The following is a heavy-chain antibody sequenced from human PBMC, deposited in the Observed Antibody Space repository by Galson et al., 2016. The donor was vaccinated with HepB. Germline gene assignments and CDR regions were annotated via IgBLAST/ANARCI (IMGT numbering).Heavy chain of an antibody. Sequence: SLRLSCAASGFTFNRHAMSWVRRTPGKGLQWVSTITGGSSTTYYADSVKGRFTISRDNSKNTLHLQMNSLRAEDTAVYYCAKRRDILTGHHNFDYWGQGTLVTVSS. V-gene: IGHV3-23*01. J-gene: IGHJ4*02. D-gene: IGHD3-9*01. CDR1: GFTFNRHA. CDR3: AKRRDILTGHHNFDY. CDR2: ITGGSSTT.